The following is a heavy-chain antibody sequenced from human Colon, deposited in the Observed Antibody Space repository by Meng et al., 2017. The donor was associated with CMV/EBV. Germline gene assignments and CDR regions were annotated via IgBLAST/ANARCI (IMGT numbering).Heavy chain of an antibody. V-gene: IGHV4-39*07. CDR3: AREGVTVTTPFEY. J-gene: IGHJ4*02. D-gene: IGHD4-17*01. CDR1: GDSISNTDYY. CDR2: INHGGTA. Sequence: SCSVSGDSISNTDYYWGWIRQSPGKGLEWIGSINHGGTAFYNPSLKSPVTISVDTSKNQFSLKVVSVTAADTAVYYCAREGVTVTTPFEYWGQGTLVTVSS.